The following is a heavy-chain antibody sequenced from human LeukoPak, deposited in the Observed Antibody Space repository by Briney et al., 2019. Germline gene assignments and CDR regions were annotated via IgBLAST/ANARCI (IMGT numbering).Heavy chain of an antibody. J-gene: IGHJ4*02. V-gene: IGHV3-48*01. Sequence: GGSLRLSCAASGFTFSSYSMNWVRQAPGKGLEWVSYISGSSSTIYYADSVKGRFTISRDIAKNSLYLQMNSLRAEDTAVYYCARALTSGLDYWGQGTLVTVSS. CDR3: ARALTSGLDY. CDR1: GFTFSSYS. D-gene: IGHD2-8*01. CDR2: ISGSSSTI.